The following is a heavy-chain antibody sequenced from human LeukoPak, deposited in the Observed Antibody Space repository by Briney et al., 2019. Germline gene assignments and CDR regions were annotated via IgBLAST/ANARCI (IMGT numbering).Heavy chain of an antibody. CDR3: ARECSGGSCYYGEFYFDH. D-gene: IGHD2-15*01. Sequence: GESLKISCKGSGYSFTSYWIGWVRQMPGKGLEWMGIIYPGDSDTRYSPSFQGQVTISADKSISTAYLQWSSLKASDTAMYYCARECSGGSCYYGEFYFDHWGQGTLVTVSS. CDR2: IYPGDSDT. CDR1: GYSFTSYW. J-gene: IGHJ4*02. V-gene: IGHV5-51*01.